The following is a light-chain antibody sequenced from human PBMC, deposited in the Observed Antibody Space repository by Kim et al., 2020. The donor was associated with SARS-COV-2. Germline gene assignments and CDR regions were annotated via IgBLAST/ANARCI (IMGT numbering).Light chain of an antibody. CDR2: EDS. CDR1: GGGIGSNY. V-gene: IGLV6-57*01. CDR3: HSYDSRDQQV. Sequence: NFMLTQPHSVSESPGKTVTISCTRSGGGIGSNYVQWYQQRPGSSPTIVIYEDSLRPSGVPDRFSGSIDTSSNSASLTISGLHADDEAVYFCHSYDSRDQQVFGGGTQLTVL. J-gene: IGLJ3*02.